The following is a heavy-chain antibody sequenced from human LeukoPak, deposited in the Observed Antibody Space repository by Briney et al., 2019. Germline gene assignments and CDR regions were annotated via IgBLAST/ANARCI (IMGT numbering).Heavy chain of an antibody. D-gene: IGHD2-21*01. Sequence: GGSLRLSCAASGFTFSSYAMHWVRQAPGKGLEWVAVISYDGSNKYYADSVKGRFTISRDNSKNTLYLQMNSLRAEDTAVYYCARPHSHHDAFDIWGQGTMVTVSS. CDR3: ARPHSHHDAFDI. V-gene: IGHV3-30-3*01. J-gene: IGHJ3*02. CDR2: ISYDGSNK. CDR1: GFTFSSYA.